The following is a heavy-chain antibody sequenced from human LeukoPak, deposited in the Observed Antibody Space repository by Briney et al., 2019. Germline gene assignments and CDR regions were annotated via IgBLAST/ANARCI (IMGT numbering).Heavy chain of an antibody. CDR3: ARVTAARRPLWFDP. CDR2: IYYSGST. J-gene: IGHJ5*02. V-gene: IGHV4-59*01. Sequence: SSETLSLTCTVSGGSISSYYWSWIRQPPGKGLEWIGYIYYSGSTNYNPSLKSRVTISVGTSKNQFSLKLSSVTAADTAVYYCARVTAARRPLWFDPWGQGTLVTVSS. D-gene: IGHD6-6*01. CDR1: GGSISSYY.